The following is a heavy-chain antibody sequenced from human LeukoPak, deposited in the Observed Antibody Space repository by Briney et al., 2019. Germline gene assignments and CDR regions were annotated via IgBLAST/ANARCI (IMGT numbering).Heavy chain of an antibody. CDR3: ARDRGSGYYFDY. V-gene: IGHV3-11*01. CDR1: GFTFSDYY. D-gene: IGHD3-10*01. CDR2: ISSSGSTI. Sequence: GGSLRLSCAASGFTFSDYYMSWIRQAPGKGLEWVSYISSSGSTIYYADSVRGRFTISRDNAKNSLYLQMNSLRAEDTAVYCCARDRGSGYYFDYWGQGTLVTVSS. J-gene: IGHJ4*02.